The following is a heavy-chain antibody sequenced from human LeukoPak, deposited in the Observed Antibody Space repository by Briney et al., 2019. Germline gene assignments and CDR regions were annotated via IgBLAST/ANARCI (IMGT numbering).Heavy chain of an antibody. CDR3: ARGGYSSSWYEDY. CDR1: GHTFTGYY. D-gene: IGHD6-13*01. V-gene: IGHV1-2*02. J-gene: IGHJ4*02. Sequence: ASVKVSCKASGHTFTGYYMHWVRQAPGQGLEWMGWINPNSGGTNYAQKFQGRVTMTRGTSISTAYMELSRLRSDDTAVYYCARGGYSSSWYEDYWGQGTLVTVSS. CDR2: INPNSGGT.